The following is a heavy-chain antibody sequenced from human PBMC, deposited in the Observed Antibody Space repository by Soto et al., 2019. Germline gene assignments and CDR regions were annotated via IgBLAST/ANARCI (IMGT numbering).Heavy chain of an antibody. CDR1: GYTFSSYY. CDR2: INHRGGSK. J-gene: IGHJ4*02. CDR3: ARGLGQLVQGYYFDY. V-gene: IGHV1-46*01. Sequence: ASLKGSWKTSGYTFSSYYMHCVRQAHGQGLEWMGIINHRGGSKSYAQKFQGRVTMTRDTSTSTVYMELSSLRSEDTAVYYCARGLGQLVQGYYFDYWGQGTLVTVSS. D-gene: IGHD6-6*01.